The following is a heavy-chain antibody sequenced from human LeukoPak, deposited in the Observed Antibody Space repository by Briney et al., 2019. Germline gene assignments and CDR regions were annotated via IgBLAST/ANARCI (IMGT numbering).Heavy chain of an antibody. CDR1: GESLSKYY. Sequence: PSETLSLTCAVYGESLSKYYWTWIRQSPGKGLEWIGEINHRGSTNLNPSLKSRVTLSVDTSKHQFSLKLTSVTAADAAVYYRASPVGSTDYWGQGTLVTVSS. CDR2: INHRGST. J-gene: IGHJ4*02. D-gene: IGHD1-26*01. CDR3: ASPVGSTDY. V-gene: IGHV4-34*01.